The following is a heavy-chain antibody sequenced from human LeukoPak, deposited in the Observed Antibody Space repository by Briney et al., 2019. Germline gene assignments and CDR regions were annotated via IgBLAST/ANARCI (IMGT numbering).Heavy chain of an antibody. Sequence: PGGSLRLSCAASGFTFSSYAMSWVRQAPGKGLEWVSGISGSGGSTYYADSVKGRFTISRDNSKNTLYLQMISLRAEDTAVYYCAKPAYCSGGSCYSIGYFDYWGQGTLVTVSS. J-gene: IGHJ4*02. D-gene: IGHD2-15*01. CDR1: GFTFSSYA. CDR2: ISGSGGST. V-gene: IGHV3-23*01. CDR3: AKPAYCSGGSCYSIGYFDY.